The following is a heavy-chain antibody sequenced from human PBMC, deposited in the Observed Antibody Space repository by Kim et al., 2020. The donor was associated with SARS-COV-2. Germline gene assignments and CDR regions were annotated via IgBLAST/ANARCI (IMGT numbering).Heavy chain of an antibody. CDR3: ARRYSSSWFLDY. D-gene: IGHD6-13*01. Sequence: YADSVKGRLTISRENSENTLYLQMNSLRAEDTAVYYCARRYSSSWFLDYWGQGTLVTVSS. V-gene: IGHV3-66*04. J-gene: IGHJ4*02.